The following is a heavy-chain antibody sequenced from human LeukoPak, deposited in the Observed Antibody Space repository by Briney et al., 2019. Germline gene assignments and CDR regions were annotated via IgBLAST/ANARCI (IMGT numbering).Heavy chain of an antibody. J-gene: IGHJ3*02. CDR1: GYTFTSYD. V-gene: IGHV1-8*03. Sequence: ASVKVSCKASGYTFTSYDINWVRQATGQGLEWTGWMNPNSGNTGYAQKFQGRVTIPRNTSISTAYMELSSLRSEDTAVYYCARVPSYYDDGSYAFDIWGQGTMVTVSS. CDR2: MNPNSGNT. CDR3: ARVPSYYDDGSYAFDI. D-gene: IGHD3-22*01.